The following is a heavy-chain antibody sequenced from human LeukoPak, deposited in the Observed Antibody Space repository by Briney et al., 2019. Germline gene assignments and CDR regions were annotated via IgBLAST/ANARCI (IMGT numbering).Heavy chain of an antibody. Sequence: PSETLSLTCTVSGGSLSNYYWSWIRQPPGKGLEWIGYIYYSGSTYDNPSLKSRVTISRDTSKNQFSLKLSSVTAADTAVYYCARVLTYSSSSVSAFDIWGQGTMVTVSS. D-gene: IGHD6-13*01. CDR2: IYYSGST. CDR1: GGSLSNYY. V-gene: IGHV4-59*01. CDR3: ARVLTYSSSSVSAFDI. J-gene: IGHJ3*02.